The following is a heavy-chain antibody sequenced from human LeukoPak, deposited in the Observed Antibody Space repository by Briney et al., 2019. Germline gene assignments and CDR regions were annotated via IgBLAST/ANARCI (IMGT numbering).Heavy chain of an antibody. V-gene: IGHV3-53*01. J-gene: IGHJ6*02. CDR2: IYSGGST. D-gene: IGHD6-19*01. CDR1: GFTFSSYS. Sequence: PGGSLRPSCAASGFTFSSYSMNWVRQAPGKGLEWVSVIYSGGSTYYADSVKGRFTISRDNSKNALYLQMNSLRAEDTAVYYCARVDSSGFFDYYGMDVWGQGTTVTVSS. CDR3: ARVDSSGFFDYYGMDV.